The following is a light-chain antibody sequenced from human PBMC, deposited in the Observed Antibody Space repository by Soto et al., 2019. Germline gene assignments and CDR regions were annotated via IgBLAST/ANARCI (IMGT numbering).Light chain of an antibody. CDR2: DAS. CDR1: QGIRND. CDR3: HQYKTYST. J-gene: IGKJ1*01. V-gene: IGKV1-17*02. Sequence: DIQMTQSPSSLSASVGDRVTITCRASQGIRNDLGWYQQKPGKAPKLLIYDASTLESGVSSRFSGTGSETECTLTITDLQADDLATYFCHQYKTYSTFGQGTKVDIK.